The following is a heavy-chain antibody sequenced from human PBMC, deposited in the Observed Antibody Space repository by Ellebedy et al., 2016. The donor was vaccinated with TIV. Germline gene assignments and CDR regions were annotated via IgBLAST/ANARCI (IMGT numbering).Heavy chain of an antibody. D-gene: IGHD1-1*01. J-gene: IGHJ3*02. Sequence: GGSLRLSCAASELTVSSNSMSWVRQAPGKGLEWVSVIFIDSTTYYADSVKGRFTISRDNSKNTLYIQMNSLRAKDTAVYYCARETFNDVDLKVWGLFDIWGQGTMVTVSS. CDR2: IFIDSTT. CDR3: ARETFNDVDLKVWGLFDI. CDR1: ELTVSSNS. V-gene: IGHV3-66*01.